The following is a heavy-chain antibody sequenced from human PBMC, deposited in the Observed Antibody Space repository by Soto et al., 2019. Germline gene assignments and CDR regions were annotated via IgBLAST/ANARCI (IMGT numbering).Heavy chain of an antibody. J-gene: IGHJ6*02. CDR2: INHSGST. V-gene: IGHV4-34*01. Sequence: SETLSLTCAVYGGSFSGYYWTWIRQPPGTGLEWIGEINHSGSTNYNPSLKSRVTISVDTSKNQFSLKLTSVTAADTAVYYCARDCISTSCYAEDYYYGMDVWGQGTTVTVSS. CDR1: GGSFSGYY. D-gene: IGHD2-2*01. CDR3: ARDCISTSCYAEDYYYGMDV.